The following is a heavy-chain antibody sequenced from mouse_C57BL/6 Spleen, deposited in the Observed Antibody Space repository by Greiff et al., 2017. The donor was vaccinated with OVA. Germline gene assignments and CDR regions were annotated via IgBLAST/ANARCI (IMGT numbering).Heavy chain of an antibody. Sequence: VQLKQSGPELVKPGASVKISCKASGYTFTDYYMNWVKQSHGKSLEWIGDINPNNGGTSYNQKFKGKATLTVDKSSSTAYMELRSLTSEDSAVYYCASLLPWFAYWGQGTLVTVSA. V-gene: IGHV1-26*01. CDR1: GYTFTDYY. CDR2: INPNNGGT. D-gene: IGHD1-2*01. CDR3: ASLLPWFAY. J-gene: IGHJ3*01.